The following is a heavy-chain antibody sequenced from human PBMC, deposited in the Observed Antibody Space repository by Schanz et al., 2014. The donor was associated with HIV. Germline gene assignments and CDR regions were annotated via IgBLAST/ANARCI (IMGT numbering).Heavy chain of an antibody. CDR3: AGTPMITGAFDH. CDR1: NYTFSYYG. Sequence: QVQLVQSGAEVKKPGASVKVSCRASNYTFSYYGISWVRQAPGQGLEWMGVINPSGGSTTYTQKFQGRVTMTRDTATSTVYMEMSSLRSEDTAVYYCAGTPMITGAFDHWGQGTLVIVSS. CDR2: INPSGGST. V-gene: IGHV1-46*03. J-gene: IGHJ4*02. D-gene: IGHD5-18*01.